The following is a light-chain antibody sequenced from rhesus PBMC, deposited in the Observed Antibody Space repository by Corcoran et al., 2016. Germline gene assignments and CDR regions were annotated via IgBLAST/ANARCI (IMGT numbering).Light chain of an antibody. CDR3: CSYRSGSTYYI. V-gene: IGLV2S9*01. CDR2: DVS. CDR1: SSDIGGYND. J-gene: IGLJ1*01. Sequence: QSALTQPPSVSKSLGQSVTISCTGTSSDIGGYNDVSWYQQHPDTAPRLLIYDVSKRPSGVSDRFSGSKSGNTASLTISGLQAEDEADYYCCSYRSGSTYYIFGTGTRLTVL.